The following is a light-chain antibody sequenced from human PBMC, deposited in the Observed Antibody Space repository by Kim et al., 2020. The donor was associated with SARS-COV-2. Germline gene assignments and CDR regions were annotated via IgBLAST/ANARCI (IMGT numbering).Light chain of an antibody. Sequence: ASPGDRFTMTCRASQGISSYLAWYQQKPGKAPKPLIYAASTLQSGVPSRFSGSGSGTDFTLTISCLQSEDFATYYCQQYYSYPRTFGQGTKVEIK. J-gene: IGKJ1*01. CDR2: AAS. CDR3: QQYYSYPRT. V-gene: IGKV1-8*01. CDR1: QGISSY.